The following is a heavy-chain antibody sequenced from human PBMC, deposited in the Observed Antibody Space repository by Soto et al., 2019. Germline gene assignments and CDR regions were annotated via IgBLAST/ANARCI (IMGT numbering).Heavy chain of an antibody. CDR2: ISGSAGSR. Sequence: GGSLRLSCTTYGFTFSSYAMGWVRQAPGMGLEWVSDISGSAGSRYYADSVTGRFTISRDNSKDTVFPEMNNLRAEDTAIYYCARGLATVYYYDFWGQGTLVTVSS. V-gene: IGHV3-23*01. J-gene: IGHJ4*02. D-gene: IGHD5-12*01. CDR1: GFTFSSYA. CDR3: ARGLATVYYYDF.